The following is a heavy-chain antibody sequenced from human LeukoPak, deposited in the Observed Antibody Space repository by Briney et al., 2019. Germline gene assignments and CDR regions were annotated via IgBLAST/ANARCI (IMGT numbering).Heavy chain of an antibody. V-gene: IGHV3-21*01. CDR2: ISSSSSYI. CDR1: GFTFSSYS. J-gene: IGHJ4*02. Sequence: GESLKISCAASGFTFSSYSMNWVRQAPGKGLEWVSSISSSSSYIYYADSVKGRFTISRDNAKNSLYLQMNSLRAEDTAVYYCARDRCSGGSCKYYFDYWGQGTLVTVSS. D-gene: IGHD2-15*01. CDR3: ARDRCSGGSCKYYFDY.